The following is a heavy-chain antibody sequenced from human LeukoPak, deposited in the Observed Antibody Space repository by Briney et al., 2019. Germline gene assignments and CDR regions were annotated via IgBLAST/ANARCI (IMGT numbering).Heavy chain of an antibody. D-gene: IGHD3-10*01. CDR3: ARVPGLLWFGEVGIDY. CDR2: ISSSSSYI. Sequence: GGSLRLSCAASGFTFSSYSMNWVRQAPGKGLEWVSSISSSSSYIYYADSVKGRFTISRDNAKNSLYLQMNSLRAEDTAVYYCARVPGLLWFGEVGIDYWGQGTLVTVSS. J-gene: IGHJ4*02. CDR1: GFTFSSYS. V-gene: IGHV3-21*01.